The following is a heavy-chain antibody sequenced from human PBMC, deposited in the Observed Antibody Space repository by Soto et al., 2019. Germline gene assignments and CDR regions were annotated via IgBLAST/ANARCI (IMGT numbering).Heavy chain of an antibody. Sequence: GGSLRLSCAASGFTFSIYVMSWVRQAPGKGLEWVSSLDKSGGSSFYADSVKGRFTISRDNSKNTLYLQMNSLRAEDTAVYYCAKEFYPGATFDSWGQGTSVT. CDR2: LDKSGGSS. D-gene: IGHD1-26*01. CDR3: AKEFYPGATFDS. CDR1: GFTFSIYV. J-gene: IGHJ4*02. V-gene: IGHV3-23*01.